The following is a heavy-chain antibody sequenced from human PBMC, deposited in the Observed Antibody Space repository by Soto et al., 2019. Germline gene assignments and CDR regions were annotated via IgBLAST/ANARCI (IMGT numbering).Heavy chain of an antibody. Sequence: SVKVSCKASGGTFSSYAISWVRQAPGQGLEWMGGIIPIFGTANYAQKFQGRVTITADESTSTAYMELSSLRSEDTAVYYCARNGYCSSTSCPNYYYYGMDVWGQGTTVTVS. CDR2: IIPIFGTA. V-gene: IGHV1-69*13. CDR3: ARNGYCSSTSCPNYYYYGMDV. D-gene: IGHD2-2*01. CDR1: GGTFSSYA. J-gene: IGHJ6*02.